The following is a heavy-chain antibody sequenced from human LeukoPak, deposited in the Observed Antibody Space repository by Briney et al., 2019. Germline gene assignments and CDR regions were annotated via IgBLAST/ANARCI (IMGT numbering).Heavy chain of an antibody. Sequence: ASVKVSCKASGYTFTGYYMHWVRQAPGQGLEWMGWINPNSGGTNYAQKFRGWVTMTRDTSISTAYMELSRLRSDDTAVYYCARGLRGDNWFDPWGQGTLVTDSS. D-gene: IGHD3-10*01. V-gene: IGHV1-2*04. CDR3: ARGLRGDNWFDP. CDR1: GYTFTGYY. CDR2: INPNSGGT. J-gene: IGHJ5*02.